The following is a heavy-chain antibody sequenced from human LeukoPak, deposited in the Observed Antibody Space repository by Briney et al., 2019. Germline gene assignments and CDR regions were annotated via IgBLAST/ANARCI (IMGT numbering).Heavy chain of an antibody. V-gene: IGHV3-48*01. D-gene: IGHD6-13*01. Sequence: PGGSLRLSCAASEFTFSSYSMSWVRQAPGKGLEWASYISSTASSIYYADSVKGRFTISRDNSKNTLYLQMNSLRAEDTAVYYCAKTKTRIAAAMYYFDYWGQGTLVTVSS. CDR3: AKTKTRIAAAMYYFDY. CDR2: ISSTASSI. J-gene: IGHJ4*02. CDR1: EFTFSSYS.